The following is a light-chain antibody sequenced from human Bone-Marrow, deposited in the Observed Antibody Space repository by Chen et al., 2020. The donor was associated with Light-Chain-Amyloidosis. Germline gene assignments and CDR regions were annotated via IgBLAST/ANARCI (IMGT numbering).Light chain of an antibody. V-gene: IGLV3-25*03. CDR1: DLPSKY. J-gene: IGLJ2*01. CDR3: QSADSSGTYEVI. CDR2: RDT. Sequence: SHELTKPHSVRVSAGQKARITCSGDDLPSKYAYWYQQYHGQAPVLVIHRDTERPSGIAERFSGSSSGKASTLTIIGVQAEDDADYHCQSADSSGTYEVIFGGGTKLTVL.